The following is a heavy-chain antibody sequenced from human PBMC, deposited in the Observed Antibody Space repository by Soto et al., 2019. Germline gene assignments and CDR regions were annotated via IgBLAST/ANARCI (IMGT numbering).Heavy chain of an antibody. CDR2: IWYDGSNK. V-gene: IGHV3-33*01. CDR1: GFTFSSYG. CDR3: ARDQVPVVVVAATPKWFDP. J-gene: IGHJ5*02. Sequence: GGSLRLSCAASGFTFSSYGMHWVRQAPGKGLEWVAVIWYDGSNKYYADSVKGRFTISRDNSKNTLYLQMNSLRAEDTAVYYCARDQVPVVVVAATPKWFDPWGQGTLVTVSS. D-gene: IGHD2-15*01.